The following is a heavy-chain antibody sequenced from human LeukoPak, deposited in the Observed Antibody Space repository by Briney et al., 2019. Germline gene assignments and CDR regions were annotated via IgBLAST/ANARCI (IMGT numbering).Heavy chain of an antibody. CDR3: AREKYYDFWSGSDSTSNWFDP. V-gene: IGHV4-59*12. CDR1: GGSISSYY. CDR2: IYYSGST. J-gene: IGHJ5*02. D-gene: IGHD3-3*01. Sequence: SETLSLTCTVSGGSISSYYWSWIRQPPGKGLEWIGSIYYSGSTYYNPSLKSRVAISVDTSKNQFSLKLSSVTAADTAAYYCAREKYYDFWSGSDSTSNWFDPWGQGTLVTVSS.